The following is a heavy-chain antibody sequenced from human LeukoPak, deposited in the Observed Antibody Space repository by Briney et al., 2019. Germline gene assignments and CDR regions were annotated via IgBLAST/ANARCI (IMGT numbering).Heavy chain of an antibody. V-gene: IGHV1-3*01. J-gene: IGHJ4*02. D-gene: IGHD3-10*01. CDR2: INPGNGNT. CDR1: GYTFTAYV. Sequence: GASVKVSCKASGYTFTAYVVHWVRQAPGQRLEWMGWINPGNGNTEYSQKFQGRVTITRDTSASTAYVELYNLRSEDTAVYYCARDTFGSSRPSEFWGQGTLLTVSS. CDR3: ARDTFGSSRPSEF.